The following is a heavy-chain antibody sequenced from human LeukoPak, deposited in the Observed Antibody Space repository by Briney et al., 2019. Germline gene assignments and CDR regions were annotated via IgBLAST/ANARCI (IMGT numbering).Heavy chain of an antibody. V-gene: IGHV3-20*04. CDR2: INWNGGST. Sequence: PGGSLRLSCAASGFTFDDYGMSWVRQAPGKGLECVSGINWNGGSTGYADSVKGRFTISRDNAKNSLYLQMNSLRAEDTALYYCAREDRTNGVCSHFDYWGQRTLVTVSS. CDR1: GFTFDDYG. J-gene: IGHJ4*02. CDR3: AREDRTNGVCSHFDY. D-gene: IGHD2-8*01.